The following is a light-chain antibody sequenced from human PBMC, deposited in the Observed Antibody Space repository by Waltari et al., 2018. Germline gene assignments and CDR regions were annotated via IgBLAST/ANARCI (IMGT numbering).Light chain of an antibody. Sequence: QSALTQPASVSGSPGQPITISCTVTNSAVGSYHLVSWYQQHPGKAPNLTLYEVTKRPSRVPNRFSGSKSGNTASLTISGLQAEDEADYYCSSYAGGSTVIFGGGTKVTVL. CDR1: NSAVGSYHL. CDR3: SSYAGGSTVI. J-gene: IGLJ2*01. CDR2: EVT. V-gene: IGLV2-23*02.